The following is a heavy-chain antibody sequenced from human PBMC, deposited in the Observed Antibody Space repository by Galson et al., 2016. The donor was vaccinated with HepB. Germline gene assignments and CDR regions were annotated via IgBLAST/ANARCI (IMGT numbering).Heavy chain of an antibody. Sequence: SLRLSCAASGFTLSGYWMHWVRHAPGKGLVWVSRINSDGSIINYADSVKGRFTISRDNAENTLYLQMNSLRAEDTGVYYCSRVNYYGSGRQQNFDYWGQGTLVTVSS. CDR1: GFTLSGYW. CDR2: INSDGSII. J-gene: IGHJ4*02. D-gene: IGHD3-10*01. V-gene: IGHV3-74*01. CDR3: SRVNYYGSGRQQNFDY.